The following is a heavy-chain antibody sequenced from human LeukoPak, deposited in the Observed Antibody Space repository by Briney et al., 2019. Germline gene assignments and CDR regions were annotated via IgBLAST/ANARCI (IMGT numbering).Heavy chain of an antibody. Sequence: GGSLRLSCAASGFTFSSYSMNWVRQAPGKGLEWVSFITSSSGTKYYADSVKGRFTISRDNSKNTLYLQMNSLRAEDTAVYYCARDGYGMDVWGQGTTVTVSS. CDR2: ITSSSGTK. V-gene: IGHV3-48*01. CDR3: ARDGYGMDV. CDR1: GFTFSSYS. J-gene: IGHJ6*02.